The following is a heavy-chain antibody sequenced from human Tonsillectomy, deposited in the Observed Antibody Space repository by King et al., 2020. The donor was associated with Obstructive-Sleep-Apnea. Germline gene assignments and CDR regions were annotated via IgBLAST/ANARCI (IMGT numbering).Heavy chain of an antibody. V-gene: IGHV3-9*01. CDR1: GFTFDDYA. CDR2: ISWNSGSI. J-gene: IGHJ6*02. D-gene: IGHD3-16*01. Sequence: VQLVESGGGLVQPGRSLRLSCAASGFTFDDYAMHWVRQAPGKGLEWVSGISWNSGSIGYADSVKGRFTISRDNAKNSLYLQMNSLRAEDTALYYCAKDIGYDYVSSMDVWGQGTTVTVSS. CDR3: AKDIGYDYVSSMDV.